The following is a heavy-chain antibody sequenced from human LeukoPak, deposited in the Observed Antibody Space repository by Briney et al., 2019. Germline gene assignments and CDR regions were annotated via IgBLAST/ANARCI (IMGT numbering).Heavy chain of an antibody. CDR2: INPSGGST. CDR1: GYTFTSYY. CDR3: ARDPEDQYYYDSSGYWGLFDY. V-gene: IGHV1-46*01. D-gene: IGHD3-22*01. J-gene: IGHJ4*02. Sequence: ASVKVSCKASGYTFTSYYMHWVRQAPGQGLEWMGIINPSGGSTSYAQKFQGRVTMTRDTSTSTVYMELSSLRSEDTAVYYCARDPEDQYYYDSSGYWGLFDYWGQGTLVTVSS.